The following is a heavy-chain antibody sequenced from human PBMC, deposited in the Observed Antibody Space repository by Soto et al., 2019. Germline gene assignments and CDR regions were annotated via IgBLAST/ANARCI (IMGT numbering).Heavy chain of an antibody. CDR1: GFTFSSYA. CDR2: ISGSGGST. Sequence: GGSLRLSCAASGFTFSSYAMSWVRQAPGKGLEWVSAISGSGGSTYYADSVKGRFTISRDNSKNTLYLQMNSLRAEDTGVYYCAKVGISECSIAAAVTHYYYMDVGGKGTRVTVSS. J-gene: IGHJ6*03. CDR3: AKVGISECSIAAAVTHYYYMDV. V-gene: IGHV3-23*01. D-gene: IGHD6-13*01.